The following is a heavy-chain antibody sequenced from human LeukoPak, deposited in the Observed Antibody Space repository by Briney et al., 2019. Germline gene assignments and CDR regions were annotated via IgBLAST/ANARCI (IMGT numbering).Heavy chain of an antibody. CDR1: GFTFSSYW. Sequence: GGSLRLSCAASGFTFSSYWMNWVRQAPGKGLEWVSAISGSGGSTYYADSVKGRFTISRDNSKNTLYLQMNSLRAEDTAVYYCASWNYYGSGSYYNWSFDYWGQGTLVTVSS. CDR3: ASWNYYGSGSYYNWSFDY. V-gene: IGHV3-23*01. D-gene: IGHD3-10*01. J-gene: IGHJ4*02. CDR2: ISGSGGST.